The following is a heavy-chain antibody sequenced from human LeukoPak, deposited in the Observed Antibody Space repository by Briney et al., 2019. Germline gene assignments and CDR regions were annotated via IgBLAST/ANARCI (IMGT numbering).Heavy chain of an antibody. J-gene: IGHJ4*02. CDR3: AKDRETYEYTFDY. CDR1: GFTVSSNY. D-gene: IGHD6-6*01. CDR2: IYSGGST. V-gene: IGHV3-66*01. Sequence: PGGSLRLSCAASGFTVSSNYMSWVRQVPGKGLEWVSIIYSGGSTYYAESVKGRFSMSRDNSRKTLYVKMNSLRAEDTAVYYCAKDRETYEYTFDYWGQGTLVTVSS.